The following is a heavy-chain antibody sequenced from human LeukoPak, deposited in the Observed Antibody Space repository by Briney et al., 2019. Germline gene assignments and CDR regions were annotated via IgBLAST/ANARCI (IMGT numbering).Heavy chain of an antibody. CDR3: ARDRIAAAGTIFDY. V-gene: IGHV3-7*01. D-gene: IGHD6-13*01. CDR2: IKEDGSEK. CDR1: GFTFSNYW. J-gene: IGHJ4*02. Sequence: PGGSLRLSCAASGFTFSNYWMSWVRQAPGKGLEWVANIKEDGSEKHYVDSVKGRFTISRDNAKNSLYLQMNSLRAEDTAVYYCARDRIAAAGTIFDYWGQGTLVTVSS.